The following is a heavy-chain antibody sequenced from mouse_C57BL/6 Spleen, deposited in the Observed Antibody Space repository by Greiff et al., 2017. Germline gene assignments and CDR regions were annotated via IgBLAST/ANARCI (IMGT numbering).Heavy chain of an antibody. CDR2: IHPISGST. V-gene: IGHV1-64*01. Sequence: QVQLQQPGAELVKPGASVKLSCKASGYTFTSYWMPWVKQRPGQGLEWIGMIHPISGSTNYNEKFKSKATLTVDKSSSTAYMQLSSLTSEDSAVYYCARDSSGYLAWFAYWGQGTLVTVSA. CDR3: ARDSSGYLAWFAY. J-gene: IGHJ3*01. CDR1: GYTFTSYW. D-gene: IGHD3-2*02.